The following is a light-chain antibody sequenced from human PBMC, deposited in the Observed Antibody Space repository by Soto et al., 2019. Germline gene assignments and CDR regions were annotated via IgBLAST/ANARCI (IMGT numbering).Light chain of an antibody. J-gene: IGKJ1*01. CDR3: QQYGSSQWT. Sequence: IVLTQSPATLSVSLGDRATLSCRATQSVATNLAWYQQKPGQAPRLLMYGVSTRAPDIPDRFSGSGSGTDFTLTIIRLEPEDFAVYYCQQYGSSQWTFGQGTKVDI. V-gene: IGKV3-20*01. CDR2: GVS. CDR1: QSVATN.